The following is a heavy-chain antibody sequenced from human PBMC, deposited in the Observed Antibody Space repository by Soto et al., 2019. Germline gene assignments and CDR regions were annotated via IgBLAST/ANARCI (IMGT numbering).Heavy chain of an antibody. CDR2: ISGSGGST. CDR1: GFIFSSYA. V-gene: IGHV3-23*01. Sequence: GGSLRLSCAASGFIFSSYAMSWVRQAPGKGLEWVSAISGSGGSTYYADSVKGRFTISRDNSRTTLYLQMNSLRAEDTAVYYCAKHLTTVRLNDAFDIWGQGTMVTVSS. J-gene: IGHJ3*02. D-gene: IGHD4-17*01. CDR3: AKHLTTVRLNDAFDI.